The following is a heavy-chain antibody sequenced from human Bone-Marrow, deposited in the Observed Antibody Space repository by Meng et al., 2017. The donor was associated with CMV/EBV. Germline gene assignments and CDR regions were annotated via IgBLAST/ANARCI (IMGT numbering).Heavy chain of an antibody. V-gene: IGHV4-61*01. CDR2: IYYSGST. CDR3: ARGGYSSGWYLGEVDY. D-gene: IGHD6-19*01. CDR1: GGSVSSGSYY. Sequence: GSLRLSCTVSGGSVSSGSYYWSWIRQPPGKGLEWIGYIYYSGSTNYNPSLKSRVTISVDTSKNQFSLKLRSVTTADTAVYYCARGGYSSGWYLGEVDYWGQGTLVTVSS. J-gene: IGHJ4*02.